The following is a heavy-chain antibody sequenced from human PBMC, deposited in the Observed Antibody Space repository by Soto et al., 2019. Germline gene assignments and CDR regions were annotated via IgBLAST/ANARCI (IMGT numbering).Heavy chain of an antibody. V-gene: IGHV3-30-3*01. CDR2: ISFDGSRK. D-gene: IGHD2-15*01. J-gene: IGHJ4*02. CDR1: GFSFNSFA. CDR3: ARGDSGGPLGYCDY. Sequence: QVQLVESGGGVVQPGRSLRLSCAVSGFSFNSFAMHWVRQAPGKGLEWVAVISFDGSRKYYADSVKGRFTISRDNSRNTLALQMNSLRGDDTAVYYCARGDSGGPLGYCDYWGQGTLVTVSS.